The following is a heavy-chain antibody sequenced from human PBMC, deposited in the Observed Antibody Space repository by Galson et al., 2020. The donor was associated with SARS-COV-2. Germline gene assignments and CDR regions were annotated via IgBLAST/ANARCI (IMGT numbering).Heavy chain of an antibody. CDR2: ISGSGGST. CDR3: AKQDSSGYYLPAWYYYGMDV. CDR1: GFTFSSYA. Sequence: QLGESLKISCAASGFTFSSYAMSWVRQAPGKGLEWVSAISGSGGSTYYAASVKGRFTISRDNSKNTLYLQMNSLRAEDTAVYYCAKQDSSGYYLPAWYYYGMDVWGQGTTVTVSS. V-gene: IGHV3-23*01. D-gene: IGHD3-22*01. J-gene: IGHJ6*02.